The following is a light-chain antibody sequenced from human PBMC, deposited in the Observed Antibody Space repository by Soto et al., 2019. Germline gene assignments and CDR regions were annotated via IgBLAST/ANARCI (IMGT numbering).Light chain of an antibody. Sequence: QSALTQPASVSGSPGQSVTISCTGTSSDVGGYNYVSWYQQHPGKAPKLVIFEVSIRPSGVSICFSGSKSGNTASLTISGLQTEYEADYYCSSYTSRPSLFVFGSGTKVTVL. CDR1: SSDVGGYNY. J-gene: IGLJ1*01. CDR3: SSYTSRPSLFV. CDR2: EVS. V-gene: IGLV2-14*01.